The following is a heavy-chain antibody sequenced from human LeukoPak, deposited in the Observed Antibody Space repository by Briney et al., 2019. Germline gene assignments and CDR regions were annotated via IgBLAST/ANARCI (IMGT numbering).Heavy chain of an antibody. CDR3: VRDDPQSAFDI. CDR2: IKPNSGGT. CDR1: GYTFTSYA. V-gene: IGHV1-2*02. J-gene: IGHJ3*02. Sequence: ASVKVSCKASGYTFTSYAMNWVRQAPGQGLEWMGWIKPNSGGTNYAQKFQGRVTMTRDTSISTAYMELSRLKSDDTGVYYCVRDDPQSAFDIWGQGTMVTVSS.